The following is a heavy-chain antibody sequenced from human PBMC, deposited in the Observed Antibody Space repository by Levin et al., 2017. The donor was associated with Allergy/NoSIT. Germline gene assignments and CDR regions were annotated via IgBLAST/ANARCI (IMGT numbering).Heavy chain of an antibody. J-gene: IGHJ4*02. CDR3: ARQVRENDGGDFDY. CDR2: IYYSGST. V-gene: IGHV4-39*01. D-gene: IGHD1-1*01. Sequence: SQTLSLTCTVSGGSISSSSYYWGWIRQPPGKGLEWIGSIYYSGSTYYNPSLKSLVTISVDTSKNQFSLKLSSVTAADTAVYYCARQVRENDGGDFDYWGQGTLVTVSS. CDR1: GGSISSSSYY.